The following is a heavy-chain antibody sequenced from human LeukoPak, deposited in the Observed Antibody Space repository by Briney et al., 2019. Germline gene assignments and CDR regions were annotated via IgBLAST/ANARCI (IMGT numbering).Heavy chain of an antibody. Sequence: PGGSLRLSCAAAELTFSNYGMHWVRQAPGKGLEWVAVIRYDGSNKYYADFVKGRFTISRDNSKNTLYLQMNCLTAEDTAMYYCAKSSSSSCPQDWGQGTLVTVSS. J-gene: IGHJ1*01. CDR2: IRYDGSNK. CDR1: ELTFSNYG. D-gene: IGHD2-15*01. CDR3: AKSSSSSCPQD. V-gene: IGHV3-30*02.